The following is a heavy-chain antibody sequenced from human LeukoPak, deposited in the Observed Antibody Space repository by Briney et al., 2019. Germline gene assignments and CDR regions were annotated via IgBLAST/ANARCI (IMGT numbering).Heavy chain of an antibody. D-gene: IGHD1-26*01. CDR3: ASPPRSSAMYYAH. J-gene: IGHJ4*02. CDR2: IKPSDGDT. CDR1: GYSFSGHY. V-gene: IGHV1-2*02. Sequence: ASVTVSFKASGYSFSGHYMHWVRQAPGQGLEWMGWIKPSDGDTNYAQNFQGRVTMTRDTSISTAYMELSSLRSDDTAVYYCASPPRSSAMYYAHWGQGTLVTVSS.